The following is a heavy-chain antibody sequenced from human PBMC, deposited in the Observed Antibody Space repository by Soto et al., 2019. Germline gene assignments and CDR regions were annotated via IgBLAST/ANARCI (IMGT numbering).Heavy chain of an antibody. CDR1: GRSFSGYY. V-gene: IGHV4-34*01. CDR2: INHSGST. CDR3: ARRLDV. Sequence: SETLSLTCAVYGRSFSGYYWSWIRQPPGKGLEWIGEINHSGSTNYNPSLKSRVTISVDTSKNQFSLNLSSVTAADTAVYYCARRLDVWGQGTTVTVSS. J-gene: IGHJ6*02.